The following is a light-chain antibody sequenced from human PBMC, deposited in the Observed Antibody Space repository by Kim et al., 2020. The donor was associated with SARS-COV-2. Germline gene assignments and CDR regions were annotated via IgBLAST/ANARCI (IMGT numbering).Light chain of an antibody. J-gene: IGKJ4*01. CDR2: KAS. Sequence: DIQMTQSPSTLSASVGDRVTITCRASQSISSWLAWYQQKPGKAPKLLIYKASSLESGVPSRFSGSGSGTEFTLTISSLQPEDFATYYCQQYNSYLTFGGGTKLEI. CDR1: QSISSW. CDR3: QQYNSYLT. V-gene: IGKV1-5*03.